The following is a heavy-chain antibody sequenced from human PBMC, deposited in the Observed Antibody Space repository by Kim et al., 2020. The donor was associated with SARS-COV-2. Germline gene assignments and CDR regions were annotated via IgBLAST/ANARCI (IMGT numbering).Heavy chain of an antibody. CDR3: ARDGATGYYDYYYGMDV. V-gene: IGHV1-69*04. Sequence: CQGRVTITADKSPSTAYMELSSLRSEDTAVYYCARDGATGYYDYYYGMDVWGQGTTVTVSS. D-gene: IGHD3-9*01. J-gene: IGHJ6*02.